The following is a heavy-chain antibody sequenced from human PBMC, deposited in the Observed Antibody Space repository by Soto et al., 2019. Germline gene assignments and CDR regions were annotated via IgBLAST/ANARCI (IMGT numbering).Heavy chain of an antibody. CDR2: ISGSGGST. CDR3: ANVVLTGYYKEDAFDI. V-gene: IGHV3-23*01. J-gene: IGHJ3*02. Sequence: GGSLRLSCAASGFTFSSYAMSWVRQAPGKGLEWVSAISGSGGSTYYADSVKGRFTISRDNSKNTLYLQMNSLRAEDTAVYYCANVVLTGYYKEDAFDIWGQGTMVTVSS. CDR1: GFTFSSYA. D-gene: IGHD3-9*01.